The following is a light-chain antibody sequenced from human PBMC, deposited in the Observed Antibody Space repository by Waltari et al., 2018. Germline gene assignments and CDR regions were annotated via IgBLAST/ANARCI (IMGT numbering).Light chain of an antibody. J-gene: IGKJ1*01. CDR3: QQYYSTPPT. CDR2: WAS. V-gene: IGKV4-1*01. Sequence: DIVMTQSPDSLAVSLGERATINCKSSQGVLSRSDSKNFLAWYQQKPGQSPKLLIHWASTRESGLPDRFSCSRSGTDFARTISTLQGEDVAVYYCQQYYSTPPTFGQGTKVEIK. CDR1: QGVLSRSDSKNF.